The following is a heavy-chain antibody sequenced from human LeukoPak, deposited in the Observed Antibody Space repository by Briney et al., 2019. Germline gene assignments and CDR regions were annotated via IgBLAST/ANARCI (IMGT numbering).Heavy chain of an antibody. CDR3: ARGDYGEDDY. V-gene: IGHV4-34*01. J-gene: IGHJ4*02. CDR2: INHSGST. D-gene: IGHD4-17*01. CDR1: GGSFSGYY. Sequence: SETLSLTCAVYGGSFSGYYWSWIRQPPGKGLEWIGEINHSGSTNYNPSLKSRVTISVDTSKNQFSLKLSSVTAADTAVYYCARGDYGEDDYWGQGTLVTVSS.